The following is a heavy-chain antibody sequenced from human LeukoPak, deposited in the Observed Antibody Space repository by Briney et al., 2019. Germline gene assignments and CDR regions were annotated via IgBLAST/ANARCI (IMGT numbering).Heavy chain of an antibody. CDR1: GGSMSSYY. V-gene: IGHV4-59*08. J-gene: IGHJ4*02. Sequence: SETLSLTCTVSGGSMSSYYWSWIREPPGKGLEWMGCIYYSGSTKYNPSLKSRVTISVDTSKNQFSLKLSSVTAADTAVYYCARGARAGYNLEPSDYWGQGTLVTVSS. CDR2: IYYSGST. CDR3: ARGARAGYNLEPSDY. D-gene: IGHD5-24*01.